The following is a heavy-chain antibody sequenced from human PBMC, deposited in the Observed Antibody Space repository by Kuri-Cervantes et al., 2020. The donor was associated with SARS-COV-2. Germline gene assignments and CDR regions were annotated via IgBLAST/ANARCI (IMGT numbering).Heavy chain of an antibody. CDR3: AKGISVEKARVGEN. D-gene: IGHD5-24*01. CDR1: GFPFSEYA. V-gene: IGHV3-23*01. Sequence: GESLKISCGVSGFPFSEYAMTWVRQAPGKGLEWVSTITGSAGRTNYADSVKGRFTISRDNSKNTMYLQMNSVRAEDTALYYCAKGISVEKARVGENWGQGTLVTVSS. CDR2: ITGSAGRT. J-gene: IGHJ4*02.